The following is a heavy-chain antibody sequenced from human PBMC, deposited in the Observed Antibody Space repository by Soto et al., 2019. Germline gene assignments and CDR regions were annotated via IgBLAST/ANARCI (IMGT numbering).Heavy chain of an antibody. J-gene: IGHJ4*02. V-gene: IGHV3-66*01. CDR3: ARDRPYSSGWYHDY. D-gene: IGHD6-19*01. CDR2: IYSGGST. CDR1: GFTVSSNY. Sequence: EVQLVESGGGLVQPGGSLRLSCAASGFTVSSNYMSWVRQAPGKGLEWVSVIYSGGSTYYADSVKGRFTISRDNSKNTLYLQMSSLRAEDTAVYYCARDRPYSSGWYHDYWGQGTLVTVSS.